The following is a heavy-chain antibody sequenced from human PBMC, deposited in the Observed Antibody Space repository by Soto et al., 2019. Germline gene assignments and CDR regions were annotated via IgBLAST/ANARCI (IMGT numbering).Heavy chain of an antibody. D-gene: IGHD2-8*01. CDR2: IDPGSGKA. CDR1: GYTLTNYA. V-gene: IGHV1-3*01. CDR3: TRDLNGGNPFDY. Sequence: QVPLVQSGAEVKKPGASVRLSCKPSGYTLTNYAIHWVRQAAGQGLEWLAWIDPGSGKATYSQKVQGRLILSRDNSASTFYMDLTSLTSEDTAVYFCTRDLNGGNPFDYWGQGALVTVSS. J-gene: IGHJ4*02.